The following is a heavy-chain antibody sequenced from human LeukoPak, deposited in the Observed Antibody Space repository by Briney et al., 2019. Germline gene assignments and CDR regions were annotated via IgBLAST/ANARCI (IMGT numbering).Heavy chain of an antibody. Sequence: ASVKVSCKASGYTFTSYGIHWVRQAPGQGLEWMGWISAYNKRNYAQKFQGRVTMTTDTSTSTAYMELRNLRSDDTAVYYCARVSAPPDYGDYVSENWFDPWGQGTLVTVSS. V-gene: IGHV1-18*01. CDR3: ARVSAPPDYGDYVSENWFDP. CDR2: ISAYNKR. D-gene: IGHD4-17*01. J-gene: IGHJ5*02. CDR1: GYTFTSYG.